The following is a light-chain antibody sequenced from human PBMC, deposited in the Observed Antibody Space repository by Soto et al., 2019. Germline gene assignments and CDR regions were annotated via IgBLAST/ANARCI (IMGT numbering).Light chain of an antibody. CDR1: SSDVGGYKY. V-gene: IGLV2-14*01. J-gene: IGLJ3*02. CDR3: ISYTTSSTWV. Sequence: QSALTQPASVSGSPGQSITISCTGTSSDVGGYKYVSWFQQHPGKAPKLMIYEVSNRASGVSNRFSGSKSGNTASLTISGLQAEDEAAYSCISYTTSSTWVFGGGTKLTVL. CDR2: EVS.